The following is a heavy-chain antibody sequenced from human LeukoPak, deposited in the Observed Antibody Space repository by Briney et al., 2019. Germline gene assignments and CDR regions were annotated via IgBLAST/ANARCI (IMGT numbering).Heavy chain of an antibody. Sequence: GGSLRLSCAASGFIFSSYWMLWVRQAPGKELVCVSRINIYGSGITYVDSVRGGFTISRDKAKNTLYLQMNSLTAEDMAVYFCAGELHRNQLGLCGQGTLGTVSS. CDR3: AGELHRNQLGL. D-gene: IGHD1-14*01. J-gene: IGHJ4*02. CDR1: GFIFSSYW. V-gene: IGHV3-74*01. CDR2: INIYGSGI.